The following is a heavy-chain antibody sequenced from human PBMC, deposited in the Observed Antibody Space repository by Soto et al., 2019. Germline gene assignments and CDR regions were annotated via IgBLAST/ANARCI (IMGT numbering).Heavy chain of an antibody. D-gene: IGHD4-4*01. CDR3: ARGPHYSNLDY. CDR2: TYSGGTT. Sequence: EVQLVESGGGLIQPGGSLRLSCAASGFTVSRNYMSWVRQAPGKGLEWVSVTYSGGTTYYADSVKGRFTISRDNSKNTLYLQMNSLRAEDAAVYYCARGPHYSNLDYWGQGTLVTVSS. V-gene: IGHV3-53*01. J-gene: IGHJ4*02. CDR1: GFTVSRNY.